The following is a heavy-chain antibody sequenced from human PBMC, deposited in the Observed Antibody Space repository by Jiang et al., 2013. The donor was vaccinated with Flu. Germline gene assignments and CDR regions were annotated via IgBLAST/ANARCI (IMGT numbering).Heavy chain of an antibody. CDR3: ARIRRGSYYEKWFDS. CDR1: GFSLSTSGMC. V-gene: IGHV2-70*11. CDR2: IDWDGDE. J-gene: IGHJ5*01. Sequence: KPTQTLTLTCTFSGFSLSTSGMCVSWIRQPPGQALEWLARIDWDGDEYYSTSLKTRLTISKDTSKNQVVLRMTNMDPVDTATYYCARIRRGSYYEKWFDSWGQGNPGHRLL. D-gene: IGHD1-26*01.